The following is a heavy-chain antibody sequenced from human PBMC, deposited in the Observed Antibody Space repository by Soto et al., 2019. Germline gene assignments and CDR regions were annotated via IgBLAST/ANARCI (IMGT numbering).Heavy chain of an antibody. V-gene: IGHV3-13*01. J-gene: IGHJ6*02. CDR1: GFGFNGYD. CDR3: ARHLLPCTSSTCYGVDV. D-gene: IGHD1-26*01. Sequence: GGSLRLSCAASGFGFNGYDMHWVRQAPGKNLEWVAAISTAGDTYYLGSVKGRFTISREDAKNSLSLQMNSLRVGDTAVYYCARHLLPCTSSTCYGVDVWGQGTTVTVSS. CDR2: ISTAGDT.